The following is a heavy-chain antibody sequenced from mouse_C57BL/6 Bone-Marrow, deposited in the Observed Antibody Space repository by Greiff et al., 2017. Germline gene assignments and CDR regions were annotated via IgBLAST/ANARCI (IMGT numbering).Heavy chain of an antibody. CDR1: GFTFSDYG. V-gene: IGHV5-17*01. Sequence: EVHLVESGGGLVKPGGSLKLSCAASGFTFSDYGMHWVRQAPEKGLEWVAYISSGSSTIYYADTVKGRFPISRDNAKNTLVLQMTSLRSEDTAMYYCARGYYGSSDLDYWGQGTTLTVSS. J-gene: IGHJ2*01. CDR2: ISSGSSTI. D-gene: IGHD1-1*01. CDR3: ARGYYGSSDLDY.